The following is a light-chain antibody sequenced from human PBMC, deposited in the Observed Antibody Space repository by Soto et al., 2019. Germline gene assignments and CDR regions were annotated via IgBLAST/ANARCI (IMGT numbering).Light chain of an antibody. CDR1: QGISSY. Sequence: HLTQSPSSLAASVGDSVTITCRASQGISSYLAWYQQKPGKAPKLLIYAAYTLQSGVQSRFSGSGSGTDFTLTIRSLQPEDFATYYCKQLNSYPLTFGGGTKVNIK. CDR2: AAY. CDR3: KQLNSYPLT. V-gene: IGKV1-9*01. J-gene: IGKJ4*01.